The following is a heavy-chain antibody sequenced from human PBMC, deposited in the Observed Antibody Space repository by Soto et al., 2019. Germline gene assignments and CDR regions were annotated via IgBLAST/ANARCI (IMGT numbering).Heavy chain of an antibody. CDR3: AGSITMVRGAIDY. CDR2: IWYDGSNK. V-gene: IGHV3-33*01. D-gene: IGHD3-10*01. Sequence: GGSLRLSCAASGFTFSSYGMHWVRQAPGKGLEWVAVIWYDGSNKYYADSVKGRFTISRDNSKNTLYLQMNSLRAEDTAVYYCAGSITMVRGAIDYWGQGTLVTVSS. J-gene: IGHJ4*02. CDR1: GFTFSSYG.